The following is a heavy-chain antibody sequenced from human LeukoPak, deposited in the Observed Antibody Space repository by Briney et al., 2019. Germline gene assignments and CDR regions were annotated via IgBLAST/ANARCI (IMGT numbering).Heavy chain of an antibody. V-gene: IGHV3-30*04. D-gene: IGHD3-22*01. Sequence: GGSLRLSCAASGFTFSSYAMHWVRQAPGKGLEWVAVISYDGSNKYYADSVKGRFTISRDNSKDTLYLQMNSLRAEDTAVYYCAKCYDTSGRRASDIWGQGTMVTVSS. J-gene: IGHJ3*02. CDR1: GFTFSSYA. CDR2: ISYDGSNK. CDR3: AKCYDTSGRRASDI.